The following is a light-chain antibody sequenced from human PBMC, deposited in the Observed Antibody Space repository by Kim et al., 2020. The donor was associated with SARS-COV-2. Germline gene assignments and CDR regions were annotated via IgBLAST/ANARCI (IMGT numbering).Light chain of an antibody. CDR1: KRLEDSDGKID. CDR3: MQGTHWPFT. Sequence: ADSNYSRYRKRLEDSDGKIDLKWDHQRTGQCPRRLIYKVSKREYGVPDRVSGSGSGTDFTLKSSRVEAEDVGVYYCMQGTHWPFTLGPGTKVDIK. J-gene: IGKJ3*01. V-gene: IGKV2-30*01. CDR2: KVS.